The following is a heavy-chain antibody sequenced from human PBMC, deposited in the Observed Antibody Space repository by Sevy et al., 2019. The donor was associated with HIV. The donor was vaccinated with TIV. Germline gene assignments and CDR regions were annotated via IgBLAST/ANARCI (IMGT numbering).Heavy chain of an antibody. D-gene: IGHD2-15*01. J-gene: IGHJ5*02. CDR1: GFTFSSYG. V-gene: IGHV3-33*01. CDR3: ARDRDCSGGSCYRDWFDP. Sequence: GGSLRLSCAASGFTFSSYGMHWVRHAPGKGLEWVAIIWYDGSNKYYTDSVKGRFTISRDNSKNTLYLQMNSLRAEDTAVYYCARDRDCSGGSCYRDWFDPWGQGTLVTVSS. CDR2: IWYDGSNK.